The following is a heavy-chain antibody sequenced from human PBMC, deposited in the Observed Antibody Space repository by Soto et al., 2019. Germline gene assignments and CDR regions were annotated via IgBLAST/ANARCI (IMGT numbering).Heavy chain of an antibody. CDR3: ARDFTHNWFDP. CDR1: GGSISSYY. V-gene: IGHV4-59*01. J-gene: IGHJ5*02. CDR2: IYYSGST. Sequence: NPSETLSLTCTVSGGSISSYYWSWIRQPPGKGLEWIGYIYYSGSTNYNPSLKSRVTISVDTSKNQFSLKLSSVTAADTAVYYCARDFTHNWFDPWGQGTLVTVS.